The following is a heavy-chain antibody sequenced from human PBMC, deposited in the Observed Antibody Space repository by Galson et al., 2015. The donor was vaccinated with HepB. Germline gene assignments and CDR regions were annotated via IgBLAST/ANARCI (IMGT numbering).Heavy chain of an antibody. D-gene: IGHD6-19*01. J-gene: IGHJ2*01. CDR1: GYTFTSYG. CDR3: ARDPEGAVAGGYFDL. Sequence: SVKVSCKASGYTFTSYGISWVRQAPGQGLEWMGWISAYNGNTNYAQKLQGRVTMTTDTSTSTAYMELRSLRSDDTAVYYCARDPEGAVAGGYFDLWGRGTLVTVSS. V-gene: IGHV1-18*01. CDR2: ISAYNGNT.